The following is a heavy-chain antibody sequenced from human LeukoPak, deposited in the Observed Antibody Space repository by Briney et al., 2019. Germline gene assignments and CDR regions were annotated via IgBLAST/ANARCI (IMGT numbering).Heavy chain of an antibody. J-gene: IGHJ4*02. CDR1: GGSISSSSYY. V-gene: IGHV4-39*01. CDR2: IYHGGST. Sequence: SETLSLTCTVSGGSISSSSYYWGSIRQPPGKGLQWIGTIYHGGSTYYNPSLRSRATISVDTSKNQFSLRLSSVTAADTAVYYCARHGSSYSFDCWGQGILVTVSS. D-gene: IGHD6-13*01. CDR3: ARHGSSYSFDC.